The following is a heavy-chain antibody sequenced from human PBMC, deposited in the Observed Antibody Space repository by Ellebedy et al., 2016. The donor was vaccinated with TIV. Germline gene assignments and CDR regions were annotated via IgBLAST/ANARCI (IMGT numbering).Heavy chain of an antibody. Sequence: GGSLRLXCAASGFTFSSYAMHWVRQAPGKGLEWVAVISYDGSNKYYADSVKGRFTISRDNSKNTLYLQMNSLRAEDTAVYYCARDTWLGELSEYGMDVWGQGTTVTVSS. CDR3: ARDTWLGELSEYGMDV. D-gene: IGHD3-10*01. CDR1: GFTFSSYA. CDR2: ISYDGSNK. V-gene: IGHV3-30-3*01. J-gene: IGHJ6*02.